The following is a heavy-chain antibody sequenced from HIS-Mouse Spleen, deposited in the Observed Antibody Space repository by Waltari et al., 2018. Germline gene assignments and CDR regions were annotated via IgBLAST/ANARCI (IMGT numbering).Heavy chain of an antibody. J-gene: IGHJ3*02. CDR1: GGSISSGGYH. V-gene: IGHV4-31*03. CDR2: IYYSGST. Sequence: QVQLRESGPGLVKPSQTLSLTCTVPGGSISSGGYHWSCTRRHPGKGLDWIGYIYYSGSTYYNPSLKRRVTIPVDTSKNQFSLKLSAVTAADAAVYYCARSPAGGNSGKLTDAFDIWGQGTMVTVSS. CDR3: ARSPAGGNSGKLTDAFDI. D-gene: IGHD2-21*02.